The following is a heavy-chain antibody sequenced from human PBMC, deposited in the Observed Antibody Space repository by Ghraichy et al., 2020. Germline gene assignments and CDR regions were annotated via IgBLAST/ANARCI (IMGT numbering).Heavy chain of an antibody. CDR3: ARDRADLPDY. CDR2: IYYSGST. J-gene: IGHJ4*02. CDR1: AGSISSSSYY. Sequence: ETLSLTCTVYAGSISSSSYYWGWIRQPPGTELEWIGNIYYSGSTYYNPSLKSRVTISVDTSKNQFSLRLSSVTAADTAVYYCARDRADLPDYWGQGTRVTVTS. D-gene: IGHD3-10*01. V-gene: IGHV4-39*07.